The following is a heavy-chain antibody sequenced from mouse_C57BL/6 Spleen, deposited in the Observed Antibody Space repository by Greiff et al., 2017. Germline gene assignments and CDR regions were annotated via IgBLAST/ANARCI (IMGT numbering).Heavy chain of an antibody. D-gene: IGHD2-4*01. J-gene: IGHJ1*03. CDR3: ARPYDYSYWYFDV. V-gene: IGHV5-6*02. CDR1: GFTFSSYG. Sequence: EVKLVESGGDLVKPGGSLKLSCAASGFTFSSYGMSWVRQTPDKRLEWVATISSGGSYTYYPDSVKGRFTISRDNAKNTLYLQMSSLKSEDTAMYYCARPYDYSYWYFDVWGTGTTVTVSS. CDR2: ISSGGSYT.